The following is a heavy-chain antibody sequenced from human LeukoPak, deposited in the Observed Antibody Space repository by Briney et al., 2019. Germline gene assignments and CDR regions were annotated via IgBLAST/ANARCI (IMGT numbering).Heavy chain of an antibody. V-gene: IGHV4-30-4*01. CDR1: GGSISSGDYY. CDR2: IYYSGST. CDR3: ARTLRYFDWVNWFDP. D-gene: IGHD3-9*01. Sequence: SETLSLTCTVSGGSISSGDYYWSWIRQPPGKGLEWIGYIYYSGSTYYNPSLKSRVTISVDTPKNQFSLKLSSVTAADTAVYYCARTLRYFDWVNWFDPWGQGTLVTVSS. J-gene: IGHJ5*02.